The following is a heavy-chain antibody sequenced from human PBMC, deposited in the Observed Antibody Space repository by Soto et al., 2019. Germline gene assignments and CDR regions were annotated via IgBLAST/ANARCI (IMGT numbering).Heavy chain of an antibody. Sequence: PSETLSLTCTVSGGSISSYDGSWIRQPPGRGLEWIGYIYYTGSTNYNPSLKSRVTISVDTSKNQFSLKLSSVTAADTAVYYCARDGGDWNDIYAWFDPWGPGTLVTVSS. J-gene: IGHJ5*02. CDR2: IYYTGST. D-gene: IGHD1-1*01. CDR3: ARDGGDWNDIYAWFDP. CDR1: GGSISSYD. V-gene: IGHV4-59*01.